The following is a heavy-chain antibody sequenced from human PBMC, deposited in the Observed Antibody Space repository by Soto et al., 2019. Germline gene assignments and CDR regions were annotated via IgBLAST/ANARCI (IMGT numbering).Heavy chain of an antibody. CDR1: GFSFSSYS. D-gene: IGHD1-26*01. CDR3: ARDQDKSDSCWEP. Sequence: GGSLRLSCAASGFSFSSYSMNWVRQAPGKGLEWVSSISSSISYIYYADSVKGRCTISRDNAKNSLYLQMNSLRAEDTAVYYFARDQDKSDSCWEPWGQRTRVSASS. V-gene: IGHV3-21*01. CDR2: ISSSISYI. J-gene: IGHJ5*01.